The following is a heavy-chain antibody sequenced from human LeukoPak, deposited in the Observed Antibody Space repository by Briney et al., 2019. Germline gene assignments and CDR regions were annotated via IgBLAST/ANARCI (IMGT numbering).Heavy chain of an antibody. V-gene: IGHV4-59*08. Sequence: PSETLSLTCTVSGGSISSYYWSWIRQPPAQGLEWIGYIYYSGSTRSNSSLKSRVNISVDTAKNQLYLKLSSVTAPGTAVYYCARALLPYYYYSSGFGDGFDIWGRGTMVTVSS. J-gene: IGHJ3*02. CDR1: GGSISSYY. CDR2: IYYSGST. CDR3: ARALLPYYYYSSGFGDGFDI. D-gene: IGHD3-22*01.